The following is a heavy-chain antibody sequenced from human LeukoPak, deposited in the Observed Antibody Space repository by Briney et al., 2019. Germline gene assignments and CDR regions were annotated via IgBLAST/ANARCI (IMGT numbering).Heavy chain of an antibody. J-gene: IGHJ6*02. CDR3: ARDLLAARHYYYGMDV. D-gene: IGHD6-6*01. Sequence: PGGSLRLSCAASGFTFSSYAMHWVRQAPGKGLEWVAVISYDGSNKYYADSVKGRFTISRDNSKNTLYLQMNSLRAEDTAVYYCARDLLAARHYYYGMDVWGQGTTVTVSS. V-gene: IGHV3-30-3*01. CDR2: ISYDGSNK. CDR1: GFTFSSYA.